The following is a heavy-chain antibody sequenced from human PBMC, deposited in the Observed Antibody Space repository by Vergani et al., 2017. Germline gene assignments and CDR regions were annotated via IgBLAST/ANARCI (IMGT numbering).Heavy chain of an antibody. J-gene: IGHJ4*02. D-gene: IGHD3-10*01. CDR2: IDWDDDK. CDR1: GFSLSTSGVG. CDR3: ARIRWFGELSIMDY. Sequence: QITLKESGPTLVKPTQTLTLTCTFSGFSLSTSGVGVGWIRQPPGKALEWLARIDWDDDKYYSTSLKTRLTISKDTSKNQVVLTMTNMDPVDTATYYCARIRWFGELSIMDYWGQGTLVTVSS. V-gene: IGHV2-70*04.